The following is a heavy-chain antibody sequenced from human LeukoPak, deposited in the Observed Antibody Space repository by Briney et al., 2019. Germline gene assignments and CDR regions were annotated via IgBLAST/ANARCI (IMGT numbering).Heavy chain of an antibody. J-gene: IGHJ4*02. D-gene: IGHD2-21*02. CDR3: AKAASLVVVTALDY. Sequence: GRSLRLSCAASGFTFDDYAMPWVRQAPGKGLEWVSGISWNSGSIGYADSVKGRFTISRDNAKNSLYLQMNSLRAEDTALYYCAKAASLVVVTALDYWGQGTLVTVSS. CDR1: GFTFDDYA. V-gene: IGHV3-9*01. CDR2: ISWNSGSI.